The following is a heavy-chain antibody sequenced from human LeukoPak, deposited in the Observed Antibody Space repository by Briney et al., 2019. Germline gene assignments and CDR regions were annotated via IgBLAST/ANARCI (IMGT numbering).Heavy chain of an antibody. Sequence: PGGSLRLSCAASGFTFSSYAMSWVRQAPGKGLEWVSGISGSGGSTYYADCVKGRFNIARDNNKNRLYVEMNSLRAEDTAVYYCAKKFLARHRGPFDYWGQGTLVTVPS. CDR3: AKKFLARHRGPFDY. CDR2: ISGSGGST. D-gene: IGHD1-1*01. CDR1: GFTFSSYA. J-gene: IGHJ4*02. V-gene: IGHV3-23*01.